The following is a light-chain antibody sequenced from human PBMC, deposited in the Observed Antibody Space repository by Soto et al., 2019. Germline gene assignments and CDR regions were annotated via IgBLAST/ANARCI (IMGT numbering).Light chain of an antibody. CDR2: GAS. V-gene: IGKV3-20*01. J-gene: IGKJ1*01. CDR3: QQYGSSPRT. CDR1: QSVSSSTY. Sequence: VLTQSPGTLSLSPWERATLSCRASQSVSSSTYLAWYQQKPGQAPRLLIYGASSRATGIPDRFSGSGSGTDFTLTISRLEPEDFAVYYCQQYGSSPRTFGQGTKVDIK.